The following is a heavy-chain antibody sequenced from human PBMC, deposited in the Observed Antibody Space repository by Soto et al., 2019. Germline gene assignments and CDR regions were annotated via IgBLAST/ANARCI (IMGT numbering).Heavy chain of an antibody. CDR3: ARGHVGQNYYYYMDV. CDR2: INHSGST. D-gene: IGHD3-10*01. CDR1: GGSFSGYY. J-gene: IGHJ6*03. Sequence: SETLSLTCAVYGGSFSGYYWSWIRQPPGKGLEWIGEINHSGSTNYNPSLKSRVTISVDTSKNQFSLKLSSVTAADTAVYYCARGHVGQNYYYYMDVWGKGTTVTVSS. V-gene: IGHV4-34*01.